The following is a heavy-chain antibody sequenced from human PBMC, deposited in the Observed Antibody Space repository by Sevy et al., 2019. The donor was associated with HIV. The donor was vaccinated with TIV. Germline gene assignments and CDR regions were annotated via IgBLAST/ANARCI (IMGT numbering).Heavy chain of an antibody. V-gene: IGHV3-23*01. CDR3: AKEAPGYNYDSTSSFDH. J-gene: IGHJ4*02. CDR1: GFTFSSYA. D-gene: IGHD3-22*01. Sequence: GGSLRLSCAASGFTFSSYAMSWVRQAPGKGLEWVSAISGRGASTYYADSVKGRFTISRDNSKNTLYLQMNSLRAEDTAVYYCAKEAPGYNYDSTSSFDHWGQGTLVTVSS. CDR2: ISGRGAST.